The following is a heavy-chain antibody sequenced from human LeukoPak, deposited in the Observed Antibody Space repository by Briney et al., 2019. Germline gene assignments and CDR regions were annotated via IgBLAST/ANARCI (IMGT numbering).Heavy chain of an antibody. CDR1: GFTVSTNY. J-gene: IGHJ4*01. D-gene: IGHD6-13*01. CDR3: ARVDSRTAQFDY. V-gene: IGHV3-66*01. CDR2: IYSGGST. Sequence: SGGSLRLSWAASGFTVSTNYMNWVRQAPGKGPELVSVIYSGGSTYYADSVKGRFTISRDNSKNTLYLQMNSLRAEDTAVYHCARVDSRTAQFDYWGHGTLVTVSS.